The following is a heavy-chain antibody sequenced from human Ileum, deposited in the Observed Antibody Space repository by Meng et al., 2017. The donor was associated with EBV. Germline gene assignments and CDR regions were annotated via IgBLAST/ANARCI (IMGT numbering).Heavy chain of an antibody. J-gene: IGHJ4*02. CDR2: IFYRGNT. V-gene: IGHV4-39*07. CDR1: GDSMSSSNYY. CDR3: VSAYDYGDYEAFAY. D-gene: IGHD4-17*01. Sequence: LESGPGLVRPSETLSLPCSVSGDSMSSSNYYLGWSRQSPGKALECIGTIFYRGNTFYNPSLKTRLTISVDTSKNEFSLNLKSVTAADTAVYYCVSAYDYGDYEAFAYWGLGSLVTVSS.